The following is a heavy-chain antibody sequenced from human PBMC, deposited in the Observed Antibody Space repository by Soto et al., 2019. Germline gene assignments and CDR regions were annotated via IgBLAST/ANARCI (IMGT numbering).Heavy chain of an antibody. Sequence: EVQLVESGGGLVQPGRSLRLSCAASGFIFDDYAMHWVRQVPGKGLEWVSGINWNSGSIGYGDSVKGRFAISRDNAKNSLHLQMNSLSAEDTAVYYCVKDESINWYSGHFRHWGQGTLVTVSS. V-gene: IGHV3-9*01. CDR2: INWNSGSI. CDR1: GFIFDDYA. J-gene: IGHJ1*01. D-gene: IGHD6-13*01. CDR3: VKDESINWYSGHFRH.